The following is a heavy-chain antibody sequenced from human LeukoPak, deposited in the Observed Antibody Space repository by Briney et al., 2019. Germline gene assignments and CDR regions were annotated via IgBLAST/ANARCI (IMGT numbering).Heavy chain of an antibody. V-gene: IGHV4-39*07. Sequence: SETLSLTCTVSGGSISSSSYYGGWIRQPPGKGLEWIGGIYYSGSTYYNPSLKSRVTISVDTSKNQFSLKLSSVTAADTAVYYCARGVLRYFDWLLGDFDYWGQGTLVTVSS. CDR2: IYYSGST. D-gene: IGHD3-9*01. J-gene: IGHJ4*02. CDR1: GGSISSSSYY. CDR3: ARGVLRYFDWLLGDFDY.